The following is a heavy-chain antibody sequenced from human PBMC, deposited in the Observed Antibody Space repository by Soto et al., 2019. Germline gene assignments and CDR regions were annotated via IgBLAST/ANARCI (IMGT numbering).Heavy chain of an antibody. J-gene: IGHJ4*02. D-gene: IGHD3-9*01. CDR3: ARLEGLATISYYFGY. CDR2: IYYRGNT. Sequence: SETLSLTCSVSGDSINSDNYYWGWIRQPPGKGLEWIGSIYYRGNTYYNPSLKTRVTISLDKSKSQFSLKLNSVTAADSAVYFCARLEGLATISYYFGYWGQGTLVTVS. V-gene: IGHV4-39*01. CDR1: GDSINSDNYY.